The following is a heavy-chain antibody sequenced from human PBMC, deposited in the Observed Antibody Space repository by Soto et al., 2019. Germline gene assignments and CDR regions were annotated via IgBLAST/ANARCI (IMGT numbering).Heavy chain of an antibody. CDR2: IWYDGSNK. Sequence: GGSLRLSCAASGFTFSSYGIHWVRQAPGKGLEWVAVIWYDGSNKYYADSVKGRFTISRDNSKNTLYLQMNSLRAEDTAVYYCARDRAPNYDILTGPTEDYWGQGTLVTISS. V-gene: IGHV3-33*01. CDR1: GFTFSSYG. CDR3: ARDRAPNYDILTGPTEDY. D-gene: IGHD3-9*01. J-gene: IGHJ4*02.